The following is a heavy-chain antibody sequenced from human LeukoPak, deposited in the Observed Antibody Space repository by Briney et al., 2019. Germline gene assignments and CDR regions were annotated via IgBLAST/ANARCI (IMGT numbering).Heavy chain of an antibody. CDR2: IYPGDSDT. CDR1: GYSFTSYW. Sequence: GESLKIPCKGSGYSFTSYWIGWVRQMPGKGLEWMGIIYPGDSDTRYSPSFQGQVTISADKSISTAYLQWSSLKASDTAMYYCARQYSGYFDWPPSPGPYFDYWGQGTLVTVSS. V-gene: IGHV5-51*01. J-gene: IGHJ4*02. D-gene: IGHD3-9*01. CDR3: ARQYSGYFDWPPSPGPYFDY.